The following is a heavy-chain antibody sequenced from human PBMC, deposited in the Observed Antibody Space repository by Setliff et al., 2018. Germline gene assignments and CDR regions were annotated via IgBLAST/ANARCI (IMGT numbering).Heavy chain of an antibody. CDR2: VIQVGSG. V-gene: IGHV3-23*01. CDR1: GFTFRDYT. CDR3: AKDRVNDGFWDFDA. Sequence: GGSLRPPCAASGFTFRDYTMSWVRQVPGKGLEWVAGVIQVGSGVYADSVKGRSTIYRDNSKNSFFLQINNLRVEDTATYYCAKDRVNDGFWDFDAWGQGIVVTVSS. D-gene: IGHD1-26*01. J-gene: IGHJ4*02.